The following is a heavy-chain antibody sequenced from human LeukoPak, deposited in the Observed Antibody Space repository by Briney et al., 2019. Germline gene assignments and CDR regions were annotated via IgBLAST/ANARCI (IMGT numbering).Heavy chain of an antibody. CDR2: IYYTGST. CDR1: GVSISTSSYY. D-gene: IGHD2-15*01. Sequence: PSETLSLTCSVSGVSISTSSYYWGWIRQPPGKGLEWIGTIYYTGSTYYNPSLQSRVTLSVDTSENQFSLKLSSVTAADTAVYHRLRCYANEFDYWGQGTLVTVSS. V-gene: IGHV4-39*01. CDR3: LRCYANEFDY. J-gene: IGHJ4*02.